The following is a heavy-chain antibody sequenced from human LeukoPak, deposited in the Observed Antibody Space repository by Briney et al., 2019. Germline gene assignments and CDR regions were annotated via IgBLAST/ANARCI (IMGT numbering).Heavy chain of an antibody. CDR2: ISYDGSNK. CDR3: ARDWGLRWSFDY. Sequence: GRCLRVSCAASGFSFSSYAMHRVRQAPGKGLEWVAVISYDGSNKYYADSVKGRFTISRDNSKNTLYLQMNSLRAEDMAVYYCARDWGLRWSFDYWGQGTLVTVSS. J-gene: IGHJ4*02. D-gene: IGHD4-23*01. CDR1: GFSFSSYA. V-gene: IGHV3-30*01.